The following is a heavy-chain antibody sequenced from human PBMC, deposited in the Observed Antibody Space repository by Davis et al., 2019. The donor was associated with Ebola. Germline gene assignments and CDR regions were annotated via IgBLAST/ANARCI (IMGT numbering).Heavy chain of an antibody. Sequence: GESLKISCKGSGYSFTSYWIGWVRQMPGKGLEWMGIIYPGDSDTRYSPSFQGQVTISADKSISTAYLQWSSLKASDTAMYYCARGASSGWYQSWFDPWGQGTLVTVSS. CDR1: GYSFTSYW. CDR3: ARGASSGWYQSWFDP. V-gene: IGHV5-51*01. J-gene: IGHJ5*02. CDR2: IYPGDSDT. D-gene: IGHD6-19*01.